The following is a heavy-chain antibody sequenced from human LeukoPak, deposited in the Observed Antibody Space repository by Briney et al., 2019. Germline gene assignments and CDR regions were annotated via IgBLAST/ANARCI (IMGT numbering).Heavy chain of an antibody. V-gene: IGHV3-30-3*01. Sequence: PGGSLRLSCAASGFTFSSYAMHWVRQAPGKGLEWVAVISYDGSNKYYADSVKGRFTISRDNSKNTLYLQTNSLRAEDTAVYYCARESGRSYSYGREGFMDVWGKGTTVTVSS. CDR3: ARESGRSYSYGREGFMDV. CDR2: ISYDGSNK. J-gene: IGHJ6*04. CDR1: GFTFSSYA. D-gene: IGHD5-18*01.